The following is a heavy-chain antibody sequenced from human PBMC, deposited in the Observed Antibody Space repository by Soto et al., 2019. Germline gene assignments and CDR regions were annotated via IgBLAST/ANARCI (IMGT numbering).Heavy chain of an antibody. D-gene: IGHD2-21*02. J-gene: IGHJ4*02. CDR3: AKAGDRYYFDY. CDR1: RFTFSTYA. Sequence: PVGSLRLSCAASRFTFSTYAMSWVRQPPGKGLEWVSAISGGGGSTYYADSVKGRFTISRDNSKNTLFLQMNSLRAADTAVYYCAKAGDRYYFDYWGQGTPVTVSS. V-gene: IGHV3-23*01. CDR2: ISGGGGST.